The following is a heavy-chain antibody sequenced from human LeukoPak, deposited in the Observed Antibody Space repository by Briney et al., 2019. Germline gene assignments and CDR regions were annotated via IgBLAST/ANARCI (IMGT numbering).Heavy chain of an antibody. Sequence: SQTLSLTCTVSGGSISSGDYYWSWIRQPPGKGLEWIGDIYYSGSTYDNPSLKSRVTRSVDTSKNQFSLKLTSVTAADTAVYYCARRHYYGSGSLGYWGQGTLVTVSS. D-gene: IGHD3-10*01. V-gene: IGHV4-30-4*01. J-gene: IGHJ4*02. CDR1: GGSISSGDYY. CDR3: ARRHYYGSGSLGY. CDR2: IYYSGST.